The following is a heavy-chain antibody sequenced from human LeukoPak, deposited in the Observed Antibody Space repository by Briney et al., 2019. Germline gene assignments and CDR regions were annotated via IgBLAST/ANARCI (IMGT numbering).Heavy chain of an antibody. CDR2: ISSDGTAN. CDR3: VREFWYRFDN. Sequence: GGSLRLSCAASGFIFSDYYMSWIRQAPGKGLEFVSYISSDGTANYYADSVKGRFTISGDNAQNSVYLEMTNLRAEDTAVYYRVREFWYRFDNWGQGTVVTVSS. V-gene: IGHV3-11*04. CDR1: GFIFSDYY. J-gene: IGHJ4*02. D-gene: IGHD6-13*01.